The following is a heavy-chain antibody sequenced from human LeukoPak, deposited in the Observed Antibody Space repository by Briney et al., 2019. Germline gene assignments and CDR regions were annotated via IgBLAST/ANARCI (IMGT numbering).Heavy chain of an antibody. CDR2: ISYDGSQE. J-gene: IGHJ4*02. CDR3: VRDRVVGIVATIFGLDF. CDR1: GFTFRDYA. D-gene: IGHD5-12*01. V-gene: IGHV3-30-3*01. Sequence: LSGRSLRLSCAASGFTFRDYAIHWVRQAPGKGLEWVAVISYDGSQEFYADSVKGRFTVSRDNTYNTLSLQMNSLRLEDTALYYCVRDRVVGIVATIFGLDFWGRGTLVTVSS.